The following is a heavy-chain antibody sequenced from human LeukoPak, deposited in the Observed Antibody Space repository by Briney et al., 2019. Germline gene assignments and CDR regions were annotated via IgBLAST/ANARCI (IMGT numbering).Heavy chain of an antibody. CDR1: GGSISSYY. CDR3: ARGLDDDSSGYPI. CDR2: IYYSGST. V-gene: IGHV4-59*01. D-gene: IGHD3-22*01. J-gene: IGHJ3*02. Sequence: SETLSLTCTVSGGSISSYYWSWIRQPPGKGLEWIGYIYYSGSTNYNPSLKSRVTISVDTSKNQFSLKLSSVTAADTAVYYCARGLDDDSSGYPIWGQGTMVTVSS.